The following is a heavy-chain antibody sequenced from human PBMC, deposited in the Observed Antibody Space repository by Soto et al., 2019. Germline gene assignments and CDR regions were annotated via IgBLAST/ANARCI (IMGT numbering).Heavy chain of an antibody. V-gene: IGHV4-59*01. CDR1: GGSISSYY. D-gene: IGHD1-20*01. CDR3: ARAYNWNDMGFSY. CDR2: VYYSGST. Sequence: QVQLLESGPGLVKPSETLSLTCTVSGGSISSYYWSWIRQPPGKGLEWIGYVYYSGSTNYNPSLKSRVTISVDTSKNQFSLKLTSVTAADTAVYYCARAYNWNDMGFSYWGQGTLVTVSS. J-gene: IGHJ4*02.